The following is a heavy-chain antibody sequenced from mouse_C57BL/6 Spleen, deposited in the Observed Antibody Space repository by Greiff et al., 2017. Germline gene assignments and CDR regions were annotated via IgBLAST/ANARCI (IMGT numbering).Heavy chain of an antibody. CDR1: GYSITSGYD. V-gene: IGHV3-1*01. CDR2: ISYSGST. D-gene: IGHD2-2*01. CDR3: ARGDYGYEEAMDY. Sequence: VQLQQSGPGMVKPSQSLSLTCTVTGYSITSGYDWHWIRHFPGNKLEWMGYISYSGSTNYNPSLKSRISITHDTSKNHFFLKLNSVTTEDTATYYCARGDYGYEEAMDYWGQGTSVTVSS. J-gene: IGHJ4*01.